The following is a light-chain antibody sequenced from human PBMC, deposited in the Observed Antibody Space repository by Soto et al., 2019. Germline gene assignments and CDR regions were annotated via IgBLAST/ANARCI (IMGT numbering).Light chain of an antibody. V-gene: IGKV1-9*01. CDR3: QQLNSYPQT. Sequence: IQLTQSPSSLSASVGDRVTITCRASRGISSYLAWYQQKPGKAPKLLVYSASTLQSGVPSRFSGSGSGPDFTLTIRSLQTADSANYFCQQLNSYPQTFGQGTRLEIK. CDR1: RGISSY. J-gene: IGKJ5*01. CDR2: SAS.